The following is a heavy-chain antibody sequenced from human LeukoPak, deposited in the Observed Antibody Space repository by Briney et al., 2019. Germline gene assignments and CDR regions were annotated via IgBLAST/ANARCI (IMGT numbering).Heavy chain of an antibody. Sequence: PGGSLRLSCAASGFTFSSYIMNWVRQAPGKGLEWVSSISSSSSYIYYADSVKGRFTISRDNAKNSLYLQMNSLRAEDTAVYYCARDRAARLDYWGQGTLVTVSS. CDR3: ARDRAARLDY. CDR2: ISSSSSYI. D-gene: IGHD6-6*01. V-gene: IGHV3-21*01. J-gene: IGHJ4*02. CDR1: GFTFSSYI.